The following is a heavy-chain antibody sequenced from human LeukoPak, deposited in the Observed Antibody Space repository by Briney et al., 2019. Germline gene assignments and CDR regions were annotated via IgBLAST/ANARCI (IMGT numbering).Heavy chain of an antibody. Sequence: GGSLRLSCAASGFTFSSYGMHWVRQAPGKGLEWVAVIAYDGSKIYYADSVKGRFTISRDSSKNTLYLQMNSLKLEDTAVYYCAKDHDSGSGFDYWGPGTLVTVSS. CDR2: IAYDGSKI. CDR3: AKDHDSGSGFDY. J-gene: IGHJ4*02. CDR1: GFTFSSYG. V-gene: IGHV3-30*18. D-gene: IGHD3-10*01.